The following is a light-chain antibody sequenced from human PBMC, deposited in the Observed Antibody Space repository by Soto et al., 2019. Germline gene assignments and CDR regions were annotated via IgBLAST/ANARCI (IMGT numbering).Light chain of an antibody. Sequence: DIVLTQSPESLSVSPGERATVTCETSQSVLYQSNNRSHLAWFQQKPGQSPKLLVFWASMREAGVSDRFTGGGSETRFSLSINNFQADDDAVYHCLQYFLFSWTFGQGTRVEVK. CDR3: LQYFLFSWT. CDR1: QSVLYQSNNRSH. V-gene: IGKV4-1*01. J-gene: IGKJ1*01. CDR2: WAS.